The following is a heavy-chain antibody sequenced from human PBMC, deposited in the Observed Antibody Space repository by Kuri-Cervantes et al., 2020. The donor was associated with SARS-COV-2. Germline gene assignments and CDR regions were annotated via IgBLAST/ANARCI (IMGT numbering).Heavy chain of an antibody. V-gene: IGHV4-39*07. CDR1: GGSIGSSSYY. Sequence: SETLSLTCTVPGGSIGSSSYYWGWIRQPPGKGLEWIGSIYYSGSTYYNPSLKSRVTISVDTSKNQFSLKLSSVTAADTAVYYCAREDCGGNSRGFDPWGQGTLVTVSS. CDR3: AREDCGGNSRGFDP. J-gene: IGHJ5*02. D-gene: IGHD4-23*01. CDR2: IYYSGST.